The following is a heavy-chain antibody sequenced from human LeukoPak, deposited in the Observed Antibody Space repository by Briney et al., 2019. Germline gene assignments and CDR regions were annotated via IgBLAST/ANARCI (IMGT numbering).Heavy chain of an antibody. CDR1: GYTFTSYG. CDR3: ARGPYCGGDCYLPVYYYYYGMDV. D-gene: IGHD2-21*02. Sequence: GASVKVSCKASGYTFTSYGISWVRQAPGQGLEWMGWISAYNGNTNYAQKLQGRVTMTTDTSTSTAYMELRSLRSDDTAVYYCARGPYCGGDCYLPVYYYYYGMDVWGQGTTVTVSS. CDR2: ISAYNGNT. V-gene: IGHV1-18*01. J-gene: IGHJ6*02.